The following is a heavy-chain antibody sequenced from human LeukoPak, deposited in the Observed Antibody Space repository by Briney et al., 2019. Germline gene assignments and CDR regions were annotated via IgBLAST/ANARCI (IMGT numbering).Heavy chain of an antibody. CDR1: GFTFNRYN. CDR3: AKGADGVSSNSRGWFDP. D-gene: IGHD2-15*01. J-gene: IGHJ5*02. V-gene: IGHV3-21*01. Sequence: GGSLRLSCAASGFTFNRYNMNWVRRAPGKGLEWVSSISTSSSYIYYADSVRGRFTISRDNAKNSLYLQMNSLRAEDTAVYSCAKGADGVSSNSRGWFDPWGQGTLVTVSS. CDR2: ISTSSSYI.